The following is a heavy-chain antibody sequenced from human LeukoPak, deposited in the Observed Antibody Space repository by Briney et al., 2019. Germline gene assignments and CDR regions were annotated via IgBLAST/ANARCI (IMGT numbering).Heavy chain of an antibody. D-gene: IGHD3-9*01. Sequence: PSETLSLTCTVSGGSISSYYWSWIRQPAGKGLEWIGRIYTSGSTNYNPSLKSRVTMSVDTSKNQFSLKLSSVTAADTAVYYCARSLYDILTGYYYYGMDVWGQGTTVTVSS. CDR3: ARSLYDILTGYYYYGMDV. CDR1: GGSISSYY. J-gene: IGHJ6*02. CDR2: IYTSGST. V-gene: IGHV4-4*07.